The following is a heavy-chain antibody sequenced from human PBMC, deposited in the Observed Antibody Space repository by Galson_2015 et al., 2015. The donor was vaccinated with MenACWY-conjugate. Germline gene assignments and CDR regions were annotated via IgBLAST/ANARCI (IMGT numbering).Heavy chain of an antibody. D-gene: IGHD3-3*01. CDR2: IIPIFNTT. J-gene: IGHJ4*02. Sequence: SVKVSCKASGGTFSNYAVSWVRQAPGQGLEWMGGIIPIFNTTKYAQIFQGRITIVADEATGTAYMELSSLEAEDTAVYYCATAGPYYDFWSGYSHLYYFDSWGQGTLVTVSS. V-gene: IGHV1-69*13. CDR1: GGTFSNYA. CDR3: ATAGPYYDFWSGYSHLYYFDS.